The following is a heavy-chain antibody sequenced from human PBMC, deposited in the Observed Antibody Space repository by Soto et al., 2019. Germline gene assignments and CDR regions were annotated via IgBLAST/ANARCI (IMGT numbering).Heavy chain of an antibody. V-gene: IGHV3-30-3*01. D-gene: IGHD6-19*01. CDR1: GFTFSSYA. Sequence: QVQLVESGGGVVQPGRSLRLSCAASGFTFSSYAMHWVRQAPGKGLEWVAVISYDGSNKYYADSVKGRFTISRDNSKNTXFLQMDGVRAGDTAVYYGARDRLAVAGTGGRNWFDPWGQGSLVTVSS. J-gene: IGHJ5*02. CDR2: ISYDGSNK. CDR3: ARDRLAVAGTGGRNWFDP.